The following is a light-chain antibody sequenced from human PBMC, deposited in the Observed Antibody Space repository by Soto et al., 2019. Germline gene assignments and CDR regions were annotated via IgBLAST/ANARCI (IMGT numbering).Light chain of an antibody. CDR3: QEYGTSRT. Sequence: ETVMTQSPATLSLSPGERATLPCRTSRSVSTNLAWYQQKPGQPPRLLIYRASTRATGIPARFSGSGSGTGFTLTISRLEPEDFAVYYCQEYGTSRTFGQGTKVDIK. CDR2: RAS. V-gene: IGKV3-15*01. CDR1: RSVSTN. J-gene: IGKJ1*01.